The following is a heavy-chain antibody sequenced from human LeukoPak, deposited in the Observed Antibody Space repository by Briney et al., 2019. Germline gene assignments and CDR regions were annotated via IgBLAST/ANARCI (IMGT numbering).Heavy chain of an antibody. CDR3: AKDIRSIAAAGTKEGGGD. D-gene: IGHD6-13*01. CDR2: ISGSGGST. V-gene: IGHV3-23*01. J-gene: IGHJ4*02. CDR1: GFTFSSYA. Sequence: PGGSQRLSCAASGFTFSSYAMSWVRQAPGKGLEWVSAISGSGGSTYYADSVKGRFTISRDNSKNTLYLQMNSLRAEDTAVYYCAKDIRSIAAAGTKEGGGDWGQGTLVTVSS.